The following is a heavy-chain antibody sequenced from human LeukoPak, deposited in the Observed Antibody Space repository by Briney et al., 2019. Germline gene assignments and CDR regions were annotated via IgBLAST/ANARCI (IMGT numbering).Heavy chain of an antibody. Sequence: GGSLRLSCAASGFTFNTYAMSWVRQTPGKGLEWVSTISVVDDNTYYADSVKGRFTHSRDNSKNTLYLQMNSLRAEDTAVYYCAKDIQGSYWGQGTLVTVSS. J-gene: IGHJ4*02. CDR1: GFTFNTYA. CDR2: ISVVDDNT. CDR3: AKDIQGSY. V-gene: IGHV3-23*01. D-gene: IGHD2-21*01.